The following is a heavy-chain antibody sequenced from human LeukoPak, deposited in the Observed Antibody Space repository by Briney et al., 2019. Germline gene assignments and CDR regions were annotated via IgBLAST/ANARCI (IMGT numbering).Heavy chain of an antibody. CDR1: GYTLTGYY. V-gene: IGHV1-2*06. D-gene: IGHD3-22*01. CDR3: ARVPRRDSSGPFDY. CDR2: INPNSGGT. Sequence: ASERVSCRASGYTLTGYYMHWARRAPGQGLEWRGRINPNSGGTNYTHKFQGRVTRTRDTSLSTAYMELSRLRSDDTAVYYCARVPRRDSSGPFDYWGQGTLVTVSS. J-gene: IGHJ4*02.